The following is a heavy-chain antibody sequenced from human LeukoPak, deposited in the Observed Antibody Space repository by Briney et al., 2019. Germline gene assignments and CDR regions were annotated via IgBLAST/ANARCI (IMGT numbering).Heavy chain of an antibody. Sequence: SETLSLTCAVYGGSFSGYYWSWIRQPPGKGLEWIGEINHSGSTNYNPSLKSRVTISVDTFKNQFSLKLSSVTAADTAVYYCARGSGYSYSRAVRVKRDWYFDLWGRGTLVAVSS. CDR2: INHSGST. V-gene: IGHV4-34*01. CDR1: GGSFSGYY. D-gene: IGHD5-18*01. CDR3: ARGSGYSYSRAVRVKRDWYFDL. J-gene: IGHJ2*01.